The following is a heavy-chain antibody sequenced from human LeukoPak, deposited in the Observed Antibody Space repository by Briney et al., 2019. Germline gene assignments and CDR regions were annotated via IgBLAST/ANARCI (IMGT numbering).Heavy chain of an antibody. CDR3: ARITGAAYGDSNWFDP. Sequence: SETLSLTCAVYGGSFSGYYWSWIRQPPGKGLEWIGEINHSGSTNYNPSLKSRVTISVDTSKNQFSLKLSSVTAADTAVYYCARITGAAYGDSNWFDPWGQGTLVTVSS. CDR2: INHSGST. CDR1: GGSFSGYY. J-gene: IGHJ5*02. V-gene: IGHV4-34*01. D-gene: IGHD4-17*01.